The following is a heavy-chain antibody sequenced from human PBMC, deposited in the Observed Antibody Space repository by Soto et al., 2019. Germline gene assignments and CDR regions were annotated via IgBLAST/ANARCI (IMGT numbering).Heavy chain of an antibody. CDR1: GGSFSDYY. CDR2: INHSGST. J-gene: IGHJ6*02. D-gene: IGHD3-10*01. Sequence: PSETLSLTCAVYGGSFSDYYWSWIRQPPGKGLERIGEINHSGSTNYNPSLKSRVTISVDTSKNQFSLKLSSVTAADTAVYYCARGAGTWFGATGVYGMDVWGQGTTVTVSS. CDR3: ARGAGTWFGATGVYGMDV. V-gene: IGHV4-34*01.